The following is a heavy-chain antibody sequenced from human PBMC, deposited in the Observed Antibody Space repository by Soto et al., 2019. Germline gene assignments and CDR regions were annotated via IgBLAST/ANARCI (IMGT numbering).Heavy chain of an antibody. J-gene: IGHJ6*02. D-gene: IGHD2-2*01. V-gene: IGHV3-7*01. CDR1: GFTFSSYW. CDR3: ARDNSCPRCCMDV. Sequence: GGSLRLSCGASGFTFSSYWMSWVRQAPGKGLEWVANIKQDGSEKYYVDSVKGRFTISRDNAKNSLYLQMNSLRAADTAVYYCARDNSCPRCCMDVWGQGTTVTVSS. CDR2: IKQDGSEK.